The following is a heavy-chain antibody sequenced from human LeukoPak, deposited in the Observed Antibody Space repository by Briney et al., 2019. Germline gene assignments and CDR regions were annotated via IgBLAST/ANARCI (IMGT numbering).Heavy chain of an antibody. CDR3: ARVASNWYHGFDY. CDR2: IYYIGNT. D-gene: IGHD6-13*01. Sequence: NSSETLSLTCTVSGGSISGSSYYWGWIRQPPGKGLEGIGNIYYIGNTYYNPSLKSRVTISVDTSKNQFSLKLSSVTAADTAVYYCARVASNWYHGFDYWGRGTLVTVSS. CDR1: GGSISGSSYY. J-gene: IGHJ4*02. V-gene: IGHV4-39*01.